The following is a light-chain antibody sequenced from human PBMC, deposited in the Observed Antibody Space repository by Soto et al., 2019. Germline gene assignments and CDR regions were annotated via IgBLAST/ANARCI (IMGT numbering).Light chain of an antibody. V-gene: IGLV2-14*01. CDR2: EVS. Sequence: SALTQPASMSGSPGQSITISCTGTSSDVGGYDYVSWYQHHPGKVPKLIIYEVSKRPSGVSHRFSGSKSGNTASLTISGLQTEDEADYYCSSYTTTSALVFGGGTKLTVL. CDR3: SSYTTTSALV. CDR1: SSDVGGYDY. J-gene: IGLJ2*01.